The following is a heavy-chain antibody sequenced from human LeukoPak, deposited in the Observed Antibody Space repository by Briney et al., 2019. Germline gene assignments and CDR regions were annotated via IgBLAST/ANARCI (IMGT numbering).Heavy chain of an antibody. J-gene: IGHJ4*02. CDR1: GFTFSSYE. V-gene: IGHV3-48*03. CDR3: ARAIAAAGAPLIDH. CDR2: ISSSGSTI. Sequence: QSGGSLRLSCAASGFTFSSYEMNWVRQAPGKGLEWVSYISSSGSTIYYADSVKGRFTISRDNAKNSLYLQMNSLRAEDTAVYYCARAIAAAGAPLIDHWGQGTLVTVSS. D-gene: IGHD6-13*01.